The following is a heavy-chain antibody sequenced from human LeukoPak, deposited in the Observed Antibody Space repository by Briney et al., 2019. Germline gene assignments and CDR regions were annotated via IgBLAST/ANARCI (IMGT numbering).Heavy chain of an antibody. V-gene: IGHV3-30*02. CDR2: IRYDGSNK. Sequence: GGSLRLSCAASGFTFSSYGMHWVRQAPGKGLEWVAFIRYDGSNKYYADSVKGRFTISRDNSKNTLYLQMNSLRAEDTAVYYCARAISGYDSPEIFDYWGQGTLVTVSS. J-gene: IGHJ4*02. D-gene: IGHD5-12*01. CDR3: ARAISGYDSPEIFDY. CDR1: GFTFSSYG.